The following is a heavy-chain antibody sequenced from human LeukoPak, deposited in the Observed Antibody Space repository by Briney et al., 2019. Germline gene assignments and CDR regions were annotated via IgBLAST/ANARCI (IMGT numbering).Heavy chain of an antibody. V-gene: IGHV4-39*01. CDR3: ATTVTTRYYFDY. CDR2: MYYSGST. D-gene: IGHD4-17*01. CDR1: GGSTSTSRHY. Sequence: SETLSHTCTVSGGSTSTSRHYWGWIRQPPGKGLEWIGNMYYSGSTYYNPSLKSRVTISVDTYKSRFSLKLSSVTAADTAVYYCATTVTTRYYFDYWGQGTLVTVSS. J-gene: IGHJ4*02.